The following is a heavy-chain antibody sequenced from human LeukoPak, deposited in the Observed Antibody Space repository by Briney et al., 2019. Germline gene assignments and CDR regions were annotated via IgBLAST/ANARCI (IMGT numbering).Heavy chain of an antibody. CDR1: GAYISSGDYY. V-gene: IGHV4-61*02. D-gene: IGHD6-6*01. CDR3: AREGSATARPFVSNDY. J-gene: IGHJ4*02. Sequence: SQTLSLTCTISGAYISSGDYYWSWIRQPAGKGLEWIGRIHTSGSTDYNPSFKSRVTMSVDTSKNQFSLKVRSVTAADTAVYYCAREGSATARPFVSNDYWGQGTLVTVSS. CDR2: IHTSGST.